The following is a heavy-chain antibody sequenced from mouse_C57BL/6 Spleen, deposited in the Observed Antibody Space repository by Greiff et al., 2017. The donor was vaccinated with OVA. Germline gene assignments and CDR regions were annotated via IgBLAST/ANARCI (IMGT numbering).Heavy chain of an antibody. CDR2: IHPNSGST. Sequence: VQLQESGAELVKPGASVKLSCKASGYTFTSYWMHWVKQRPGQGLEWIGMIHPNSGSTNYNEKFKSKATLTVDKSSSTAYMQLSSLTSEDSAVYYCARYRYGSSYDWYFDVWGTGTTVTVSS. V-gene: IGHV1-64*01. D-gene: IGHD1-1*01. J-gene: IGHJ1*03. CDR1: GYTFTSYW. CDR3: ARYRYGSSYDWYFDV.